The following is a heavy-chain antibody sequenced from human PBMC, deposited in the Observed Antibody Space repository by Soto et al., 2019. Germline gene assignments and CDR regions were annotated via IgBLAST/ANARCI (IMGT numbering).Heavy chain of an antibody. CDR3: ARHRDSSSWYDY. D-gene: IGHD6-13*01. J-gene: IGHJ4*01. Sequence: GEALKSSCKGSGYRFTSYWIGWVRQMPGKGLEWMGIIYPGDSDTRYSPSFQGQVTSSADKSSSTAYLQWSSRKASDTAMYYCARHRDSSSWYDYWRHGTLVTVSS. CDR2: IYPGDSDT. CDR1: GYRFTSYW. V-gene: IGHV5-51*01.